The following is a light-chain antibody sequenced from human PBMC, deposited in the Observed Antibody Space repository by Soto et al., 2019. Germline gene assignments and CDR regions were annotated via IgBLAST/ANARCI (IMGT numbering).Light chain of an antibody. CDR3: AAWDDSLGGPHVV. J-gene: IGLJ2*01. CDR2: NNY. CDR1: SSNIGSNT. Sequence: QSVVTQPPAVSGTPGQRVTISCSGSSSNIGSNTVNWYQQLPGTAPKLLIYNNYQRPSGVPDRFSGSKSGTSASLAISGLLSEDEGEYYCAAWDDSLGGPHVVFGGGTKLTVL. V-gene: IGLV1-44*01.